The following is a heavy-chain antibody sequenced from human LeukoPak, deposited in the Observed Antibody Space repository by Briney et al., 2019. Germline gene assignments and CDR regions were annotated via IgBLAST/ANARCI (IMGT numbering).Heavy chain of an antibody. Sequence: GASVKVSCKASGGTFSSYAISWVRQAPGQGLEWMGRIIPILGIANYAQKFQGRVTITADKSTSTAYMELSSLRSEDTAVYYCARGFLQLWLMCPTPPCGGADAFDIWGQGTMVTVSS. D-gene: IGHD5-18*01. CDR2: IIPILGIA. V-gene: IGHV1-69*04. J-gene: IGHJ3*02. CDR3: ARGFLQLWLMCPTPPCGGADAFDI. CDR1: GGTFSSYA.